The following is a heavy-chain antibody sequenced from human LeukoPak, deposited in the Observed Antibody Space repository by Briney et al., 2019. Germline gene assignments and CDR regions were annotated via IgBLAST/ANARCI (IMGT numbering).Heavy chain of an antibody. CDR2: IKQDGSQE. CDR1: RFTLSTYW. V-gene: IGHV3-7*01. CDR3: ASGGEDGDYFRFDY. J-gene: IGHJ4*02. D-gene: IGHD4-17*01. Sequence: GGSLRLSCAASRFTLSTYWMSWVRKAPGKGLEWVAHIKQDGSQEYYVDSVKGRFTISRDSAKNSPYLQMNSLRAEDTAVYYCASGGEDGDYFRFDYWGQGTLVIVSS.